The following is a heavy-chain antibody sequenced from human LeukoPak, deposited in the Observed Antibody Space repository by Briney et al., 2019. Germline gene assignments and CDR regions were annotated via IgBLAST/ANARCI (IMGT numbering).Heavy chain of an antibody. Sequence: KPSETPSLTCTVSGGSISSGSYYWSWIRQPAGKGLEWIGRIYTSGSTNYNPSLKSRVTMSVDTSKNQFSLKLSSVTAADTAVYYCARGYGSGSYFVYWGQGTLVTVSS. CDR3: ARGYGSGSYFVY. CDR1: GGSISSGSYY. D-gene: IGHD3-10*01. CDR2: IYTSGST. V-gene: IGHV4-61*02. J-gene: IGHJ4*02.